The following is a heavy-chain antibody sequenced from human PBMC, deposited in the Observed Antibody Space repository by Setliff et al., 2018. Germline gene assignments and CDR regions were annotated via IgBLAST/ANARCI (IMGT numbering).Heavy chain of an antibody. D-gene: IGHD3-10*01. J-gene: IGHJ5*02. CDR1: GYTFTNYF. CDR3: ATGFFYGSKRSA. Sequence: ASVKVSCKVSGYTFTNYFIHWVRQAPGKGLEWMGFVDPDDGETVYAEEFQGRVAMTADTSTDTAYLQLSGLRSEDTAVYYCATGFFYGSKRSAWGQGTLVTVSS. CDR2: VDPDDGET. V-gene: IGHV1-69-2*01.